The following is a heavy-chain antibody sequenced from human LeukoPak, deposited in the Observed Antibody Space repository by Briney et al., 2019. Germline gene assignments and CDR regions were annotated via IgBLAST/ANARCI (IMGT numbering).Heavy chain of an antibody. CDR3: ARDGCSSTSCYTGEDY. V-gene: IGHV1-2*02. CDR1: GYTFTGYY. Sequence: ASVKVSRKASGYTFTGYYMHWVRQAPGQGLEWMGWINPNSGGTNYAQKFQGRVTMTRDTSISTAYMELSRLRSDDTAVYYCARDGCSSTSCYTGEDYWGQGTLVTVSS. J-gene: IGHJ4*02. D-gene: IGHD2-2*02. CDR2: INPNSGGT.